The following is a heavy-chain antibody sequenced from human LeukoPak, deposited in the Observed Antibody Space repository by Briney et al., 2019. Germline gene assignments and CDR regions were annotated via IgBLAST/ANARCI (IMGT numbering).Heavy chain of an antibody. CDR2: ISGGGGSS. Sequence: GGSLRLSCAASGFTFSSYAMNWVRQAPGKGPEWVSAISGGGGSSYYAGSVKGRFTISRDSSKNTLYLQMNSLRAEDTAVYYCARDSLVRGLPPWYYYYGMDVWGQGTTVTVSS. D-gene: IGHD3-10*01. J-gene: IGHJ6*02. CDR1: GFTFSSYA. V-gene: IGHV3-23*01. CDR3: ARDSLVRGLPPWYYYYGMDV.